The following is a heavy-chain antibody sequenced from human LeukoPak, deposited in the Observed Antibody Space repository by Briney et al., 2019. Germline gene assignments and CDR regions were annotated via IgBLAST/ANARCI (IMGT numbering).Heavy chain of an antibody. CDR2: ISSSSSYI. Sequence: PGGSLRLSCAASGFTFSSYSMNWVRQAPGKGLEWVSSISSSSSYIYYADSVKGRFTISRDNAKNSLYLQMHSLRAEDTAVYYCARDQLLMVVTAHIDAFDIWGQGTMVTVSS. CDR3: ARDQLLMVVTAHIDAFDI. D-gene: IGHD2-21*02. J-gene: IGHJ3*02. CDR1: GFTFSSYS. V-gene: IGHV3-21*01.